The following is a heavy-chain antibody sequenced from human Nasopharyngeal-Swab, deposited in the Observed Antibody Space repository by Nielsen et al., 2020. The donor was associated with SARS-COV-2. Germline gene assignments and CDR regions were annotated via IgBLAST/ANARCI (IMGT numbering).Heavy chain of an antibody. CDR2: INPGGGSA. V-gene: IGHV1-46*01. J-gene: IGHJ5*02. CDR3: ARGGDPREVVAATDCFDP. D-gene: IGHD2-15*01. Sequence: ASVKVSCKASGYTFTRYYILWVRQAAGQGLEWMGVINPGGGSARYSQNFQDRVTMTRNTSTNTVYMELYSLTSEDTAVYYCARGGDPREVVAATDCFDPWGQGTLVTVSS. CDR1: GYTFTRYY.